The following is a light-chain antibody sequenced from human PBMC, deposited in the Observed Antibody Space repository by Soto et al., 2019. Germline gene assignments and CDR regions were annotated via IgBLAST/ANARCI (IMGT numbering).Light chain of an antibody. CDR2: GAS. Sequence: EIVLTQSPGTLSLSPGERATLSCRASQSVSSTYLAWYQQNPGQAPRLLIYGASSRATGIPDRFSGSGSGTDFTLTISRLEPEDFAVYFCQHYCSSSYTFGQGTKLEIK. CDR3: QHYCSSSYT. V-gene: IGKV3-20*01. CDR1: QSVSSTY. J-gene: IGKJ2*01.